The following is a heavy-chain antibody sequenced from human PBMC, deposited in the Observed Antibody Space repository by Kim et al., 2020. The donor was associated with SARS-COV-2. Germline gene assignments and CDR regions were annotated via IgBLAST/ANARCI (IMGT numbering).Heavy chain of an antibody. V-gene: IGHV3-48*03. CDR1: GFTFSSYE. CDR3: ARGRKVAAAGQWDY. CDR2: ISSSGSTI. Sequence: GGSLRLSCAASGFTFSSYEMNWVRQAPGKGLEWVSYISSSGSTINYADSVKGRFTISRDNAKNSLYLQMNSLRAEDTAVYYCARGRKVAAAGQWDYWGQGTLVTVSS. J-gene: IGHJ4*02. D-gene: IGHD6-13*01.